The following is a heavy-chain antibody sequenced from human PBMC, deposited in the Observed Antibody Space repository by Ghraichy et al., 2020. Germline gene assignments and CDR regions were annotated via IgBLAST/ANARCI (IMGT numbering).Heavy chain of an antibody. CDR1: GYSISSGYY. D-gene: IGHD1-26*01. Sequence: SETLSLTCTVSGYSISSGYYWGWIRQPPGKGLEWIGSIYHSGSTYYNPSLKSRVTISVDTSKNQFSLKLSSVTAADTAVYYCARVGGSYYPIDYWGQGTLVTVSS. V-gene: IGHV4-38-2*02. J-gene: IGHJ4*02. CDR3: ARVGGSYYPIDY. CDR2: IYHSGST.